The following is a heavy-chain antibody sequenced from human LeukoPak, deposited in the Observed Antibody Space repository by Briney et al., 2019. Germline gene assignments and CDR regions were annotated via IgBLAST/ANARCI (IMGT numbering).Heavy chain of an antibody. D-gene: IGHD5-24*01. V-gene: IGHV3-30*02. CDR3: AKGRGRDGQNLFDY. Sequence: GGSLRLSCASSGFTFDIYGMHWVRQTPGKGLDWVAFIRSDGSQTHYADSAKGRFTISRDNSKNTLYLQMNTLRPEDTAFYYCAKGRGRDGQNLFDYWGQGTLVTVSS. CDR2: IRSDGSQT. J-gene: IGHJ4*02. CDR1: GFTFDIYG.